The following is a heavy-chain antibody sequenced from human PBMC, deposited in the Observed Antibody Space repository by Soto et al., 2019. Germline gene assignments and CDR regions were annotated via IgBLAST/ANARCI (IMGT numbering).Heavy chain of an antibody. J-gene: IGHJ5*02. CDR1: GGSISSADYY. Sequence: QVQLQESGPGLVKPSQTLSLICAVSGGSISSADYYWSWIRQHPVKGLEWIGYIYYTGNTYYNPSLKSRLTISLDTSKNQLSLKLSSVTAADTAVYYCARGFDYYGSGTLFDPWGQGTLVTVSS. CDR3: ARGFDYYGSGTLFDP. D-gene: IGHD3-10*01. CDR2: IYYTGNT. V-gene: IGHV4-31*11.